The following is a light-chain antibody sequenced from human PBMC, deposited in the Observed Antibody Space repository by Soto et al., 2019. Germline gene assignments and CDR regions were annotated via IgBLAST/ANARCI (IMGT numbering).Light chain of an antibody. V-gene: IGKV3-15*01. Sequence: EIVRTQSPATLSVSPGEGATRSCRASQSVSSNLAWYQQKPGQAPRLLIYGASTRATGIPARFSGSGSGTEFTLTISRFQSEYIATYFCQQANSFPLTFGHGTRLEIK. CDR2: GAS. CDR3: QQANSFPLT. CDR1: QSVSSN. J-gene: IGKJ5*01.